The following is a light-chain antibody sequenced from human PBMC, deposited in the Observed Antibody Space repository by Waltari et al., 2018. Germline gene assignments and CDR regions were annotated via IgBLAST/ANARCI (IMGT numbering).Light chain of an antibody. CDR2: SNN. Sequence: HSVLTHPPSASGPPAQRVTISCSGTSPTSGSNTINWYQQLPGTAPKLLIYSNNQRPSGVPDRFSGSKSGTSASLAISGLQSEDEADYYCAAWDDSLNGWVFGGGTKLTVL. V-gene: IGLV1-44*01. CDR1: SPTSGSNT. CDR3: AAWDDSLNGWV. J-gene: IGLJ3*02.